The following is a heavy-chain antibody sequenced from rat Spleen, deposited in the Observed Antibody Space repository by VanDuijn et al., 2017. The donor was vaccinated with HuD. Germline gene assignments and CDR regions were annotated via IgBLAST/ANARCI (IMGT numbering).Heavy chain of an antibody. CDR3: AGSTIAL. CDR1: GFSLTSNG. V-gene: IGHV2-77*01. Sequence: QVQLKESGPGLVQPSQTLSLTCTVSGFSLTSNGVTWVRQIPGKGLEWMGIIWGDGSTTYNSVLKSRLSISRDTSKSQVFLTMNSLQTDDTAVYYGAGSTIALWGQGVMVTVSS. J-gene: IGHJ2*01. D-gene: IGHD1-2*01. CDR2: IWGDGST.